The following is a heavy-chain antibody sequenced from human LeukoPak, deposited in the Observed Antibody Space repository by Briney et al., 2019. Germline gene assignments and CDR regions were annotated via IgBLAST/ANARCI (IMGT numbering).Heavy chain of an antibody. D-gene: IGHD5-24*01. CDR2: ISGSGSGGST. Sequence: GGSLRLSCAASGFTFSSYAMSWVRQAPGKGLEWVSSISGSGSGGSTYCADSVKGRFTISRDNSKNTLYLQMNSLIAEDTAVYYCAKSGYNRFDYWGQGTRVTVSS. V-gene: IGHV3-23*01. CDR3: AKSGYNRFDY. J-gene: IGHJ4*02. CDR1: GFTFSSYA.